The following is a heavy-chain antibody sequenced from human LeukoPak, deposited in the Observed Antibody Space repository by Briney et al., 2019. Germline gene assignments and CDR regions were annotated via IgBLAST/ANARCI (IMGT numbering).Heavy chain of an antibody. V-gene: IGHV3-33*01. CDR2: IWNDGSNK. D-gene: IGHD3-10*01. CDR1: GFTFSSHG. J-gene: IGHJ4*02. CDR3: ARATYGSGSYIIDS. Sequence: QSGGSLRLSCAASGFTFSSHGMHWVRQAPGKGLEWVAIIWNDGSNKKYADSGKGRFTVSRDNSKNTVHLQMNSLRAEDPAVYYCARATYGSGSYIIDSWGQGALVTVSS.